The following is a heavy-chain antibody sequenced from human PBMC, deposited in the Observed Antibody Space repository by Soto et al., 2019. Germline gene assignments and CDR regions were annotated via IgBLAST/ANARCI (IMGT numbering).Heavy chain of an antibody. D-gene: IGHD6-13*01. CDR1: GGSISSYY. Sequence: SETLSLTCTVSGGSISSYYWSWIRQPAGKGLEWIGRIYTSGSTNYNPSLKSRVTMSVDTSKNQFSLKLSSVTAADTAVYYCARSIAAAGTNWFDPWGQGTLGTVSS. J-gene: IGHJ5*02. CDR2: IYTSGST. V-gene: IGHV4-4*07. CDR3: ARSIAAAGTNWFDP.